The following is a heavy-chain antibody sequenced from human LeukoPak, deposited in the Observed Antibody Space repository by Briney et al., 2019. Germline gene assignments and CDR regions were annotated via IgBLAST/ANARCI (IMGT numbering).Heavy chain of an antibody. J-gene: IGHJ3*02. CDR1: GFTFSSYS. CDR3: ARDPGVVVPLAFDI. Sequence: PGGSLRLSCAASGFTFSSYSMNWVRQAPGKGLEWVSSISSSSSYIYYADSVKGRFTISRDNANNSLYLQMNSLRAEDTAVYYCARDPGVVVPLAFDIWGQGTMVTVSS. V-gene: IGHV3-21*01. CDR2: ISSSSSYI. D-gene: IGHD3-22*01.